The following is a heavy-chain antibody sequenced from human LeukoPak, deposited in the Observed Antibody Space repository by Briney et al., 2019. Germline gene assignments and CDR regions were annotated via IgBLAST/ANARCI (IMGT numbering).Heavy chain of an antibody. CDR2: INTDGSTT. V-gene: IGHV3-74*03. D-gene: IGHD3-10*01. CDR1: GFTFSYYW. Sequence: QAGGSLTLSCAASGFTFSYYWMHWVRQPPGKGLVWVSRINTDGSTTEYADSVKGRFTISRDNAKNTLYLQMNSLRAEDTAVYYCARDPTIPRYWGQGTQVTVSS. J-gene: IGHJ4*02. CDR3: ARDPTIPRY.